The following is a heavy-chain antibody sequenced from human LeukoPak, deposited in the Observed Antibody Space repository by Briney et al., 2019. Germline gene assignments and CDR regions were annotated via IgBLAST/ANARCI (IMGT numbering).Heavy chain of an antibody. D-gene: IGHD1-26*01. CDR2: IYSGGST. Sequence: GGSLRLSCAASGFTVSSNYMSWVRQAPGKGLEWVSVIYSGGSTYYADSVKGRFTISRDNSKNTLYPQMNSLRAEDTAVYYCARAGPVGEGYFDYWGQGTLVTVSS. V-gene: IGHV3-66*01. J-gene: IGHJ4*02. CDR3: ARAGPVGEGYFDY. CDR1: GFTVSSNY.